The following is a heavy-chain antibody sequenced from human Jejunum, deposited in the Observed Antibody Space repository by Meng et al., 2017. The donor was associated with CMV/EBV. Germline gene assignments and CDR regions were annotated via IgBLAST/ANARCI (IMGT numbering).Heavy chain of an antibody. D-gene: IGHD6-19*01. Sequence: SIRSRSNHWGWIRQPPGKGLEWIGNIYDSGSAYYNPSLKSRVSISKDTSKNQFSLRLDSVTAADTAVYYCARVRVHSSGWRPFDYWGRGTLVTVSS. CDR1: SIRSRSNH. J-gene: IGHJ4*02. CDR2: IYDSGSA. V-gene: IGHV4-39*07. CDR3: ARVRVHSSGWRPFDY.